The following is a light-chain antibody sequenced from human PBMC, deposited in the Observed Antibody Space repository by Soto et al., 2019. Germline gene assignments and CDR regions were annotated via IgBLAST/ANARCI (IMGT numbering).Light chain of an antibody. CDR2: LNSDGSH. V-gene: IGLV4-69*01. J-gene: IGLJ2*01. Sequence: QPVLTQSPSASASLGASVKLTCTLSSGHSSYAIAWHQQQPEKGPRYLMKLNSDGSHSKGDGIPDRFSGSSSGAERYLTISRLQSEDEAYYYCQTWGTGIQVFGGGTQLTGL. CDR1: SGHSSYA. CDR3: QTWGTGIQV.